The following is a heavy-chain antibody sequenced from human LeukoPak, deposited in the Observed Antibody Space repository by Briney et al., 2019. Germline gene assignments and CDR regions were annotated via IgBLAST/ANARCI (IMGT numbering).Heavy chain of an antibody. Sequence: KSSETLSLTCTVSGGSISSSSYYWGWIRQPPGKGLEWIGSIYYSGSTYYNPPLKSRVTISVDTSKNQFSLKLSSVTAADTAVYYCARAGYYGSGSYFRYWGQGTLVTVSS. CDR2: IYYSGST. V-gene: IGHV4-39*07. J-gene: IGHJ4*02. CDR3: ARAGYYGSGSYFRY. D-gene: IGHD3-10*01. CDR1: GGSISSSSYY.